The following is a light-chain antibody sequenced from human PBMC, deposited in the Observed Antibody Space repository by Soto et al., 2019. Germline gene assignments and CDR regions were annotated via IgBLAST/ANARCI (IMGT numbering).Light chain of an antibody. CDR3: ATWDYGLNGHV. Sequence: QSVLTQPPSASGTPGQRIIISCSGSSSNIGSHNVYWYQHLPQTAPRLLIHRNDQRPSGVPDRFSASKSGTSVSLAIAGLRSEDEGDYYCATWDYGLNGHVFGTGTKLTVL. CDR2: RND. CDR1: SSNIGSHN. J-gene: IGLJ1*01. V-gene: IGLV1-47*01.